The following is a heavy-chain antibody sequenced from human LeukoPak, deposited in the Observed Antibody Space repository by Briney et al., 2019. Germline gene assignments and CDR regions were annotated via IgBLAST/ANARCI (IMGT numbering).Heavy chain of an antibody. CDR3: ARDDSSGLNSRAGAFDI. CDR2: INPSGGST. V-gene: IGHV1-46*03. Sequence: SVKVSCKASGYTFTSYYMHWVRQAPGQGLEWMGIINPSGGSTSYAQKFQGRVTMTRDTSTSTVYMELSSLRSEDTAVYYCARDDSSGLNSRAGAFDIWGQGTMVTVSS. J-gene: IGHJ3*02. D-gene: IGHD3-22*01. CDR1: GYTFTSYY.